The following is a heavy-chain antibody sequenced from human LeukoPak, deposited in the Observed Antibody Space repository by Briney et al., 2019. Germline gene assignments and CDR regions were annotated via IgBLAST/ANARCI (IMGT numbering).Heavy chain of an antibody. Sequence: SETLSLTCAVYGGSFSGYYWSWIRQPPGKGLEWIGEINHSGSTNYNPSLKSRVTISVDTSKNQFSLKLSSVTAADTAVYYCARDRRGYSSGWYDPGFDYWGQGTLVTVSS. CDR2: INHSGST. V-gene: IGHV4-34*01. CDR1: GGSFSGYY. D-gene: IGHD6-19*01. J-gene: IGHJ4*02. CDR3: ARDRRGYSSGWYDPGFDY.